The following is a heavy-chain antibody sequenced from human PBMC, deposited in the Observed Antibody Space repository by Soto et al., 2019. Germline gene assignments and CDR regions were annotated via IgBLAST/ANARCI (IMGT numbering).Heavy chain of an antibody. D-gene: IGHD6-13*01. CDR2: ISSSGSTI. CDR3: ARDSSSSWLWWYYYYGMAV. J-gene: IGHJ6*02. CDR1: GFTFSDYY. Sequence: QVQLVESGGGLVKPGGSLRLSCAASGFTFSDYYMSWIRQAPGKGLEWVSYISSSGSTIYYADSVKGRFTISRDNAKKSLYLQMNSLRAEDTAVYYCARDSSSSWLWWYYYYGMAVWGQGTTVTVSS. V-gene: IGHV3-11*01.